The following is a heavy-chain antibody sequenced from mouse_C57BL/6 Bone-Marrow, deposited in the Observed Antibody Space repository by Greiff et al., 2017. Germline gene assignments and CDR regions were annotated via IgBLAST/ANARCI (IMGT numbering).Heavy chain of an antibody. J-gene: IGHJ2*01. CDR2: INPSSGYT. D-gene: IGHD3-2*02. V-gene: IGHV1-4*01. CDR3: LPQLRLPYYFDY. Sequence: VQLQQSGAELARPGASVKMSCKASGYTFTSYTMHWVKQRPGQGLEWIGYINPSSGYTKYNQKFKDKATLTADKSSSTAYMQLSSLTSEDSAVYYCLPQLRLPYYFDYWGQGTTLTVSS. CDR1: GYTFTSYT.